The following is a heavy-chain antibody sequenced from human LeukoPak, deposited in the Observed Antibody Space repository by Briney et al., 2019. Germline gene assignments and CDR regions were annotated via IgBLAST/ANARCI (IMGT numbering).Heavy chain of an antibody. J-gene: IGHJ4*02. Sequence: GGSLRLSCAASGFTFSSYEMNWVRQAPGKGLEWVSYISSSGSTIYYADSVKGRFTISSDNAKNSLYLQMNSLRAEDTAVYYCARAQPGYCSGGSCYEFDYWGQGTLVTVSS. CDR3: ARAQPGYCSGGSCYEFDY. CDR1: GFTFSSYE. V-gene: IGHV3-48*03. CDR2: ISSSGSTI. D-gene: IGHD2-15*01.